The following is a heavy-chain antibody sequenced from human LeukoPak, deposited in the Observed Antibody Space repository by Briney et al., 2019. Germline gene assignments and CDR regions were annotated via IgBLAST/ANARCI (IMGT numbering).Heavy chain of an antibody. V-gene: IGHV3-15*07. CDR2: IKSKTDGGTT. CDR3: AKGPPYYGDYVPFDY. CDR1: GFTFSNAW. D-gene: IGHD4-17*01. Sequence: GGSLRLSCAASGFTFSNAWMNWVRQAPGKGLEWVGRIKSKTDGGTTDYAAPVKGRFTISRNDSKNTLYLQMNSLKTEDTAVYYCAKGPPYYGDYVPFDYWGQGTLVTVSS. J-gene: IGHJ4*02.